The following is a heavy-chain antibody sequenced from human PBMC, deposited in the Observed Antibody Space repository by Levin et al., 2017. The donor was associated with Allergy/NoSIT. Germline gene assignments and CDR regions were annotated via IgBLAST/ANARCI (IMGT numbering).Heavy chain of an antibody. D-gene: IGHD4-17*01. Sequence: GESLKISCAASGFSFSDSYMTWIRQAPGKGLEWVSYISRRGDYANYADSVKGRFTISRDNAKNSLSLHMNSLRADDTAVYYCAKEMTRVIPVFDCWGQGTLVTVSS. J-gene: IGHJ4*02. CDR1: GFSFSDSY. CDR3: AKEMTRVIPVFDC. V-gene: IGHV3-11*05. CDR2: ISRRGDYA.